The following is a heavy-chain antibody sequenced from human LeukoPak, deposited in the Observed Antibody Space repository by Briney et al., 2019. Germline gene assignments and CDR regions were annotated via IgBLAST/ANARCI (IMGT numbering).Heavy chain of an antibody. D-gene: IGHD6-6*01. J-gene: IGHJ6*03. CDR2: IHYSGST. Sequence: SETLSLTCSVSGGSTRTSTSYWGWVRQPPGKGLEWIGSIHYSGSTYKYPSLKSRVTISMDTSGSQFSLKVTSLTAADSAVYFCARESSSSRYFMDVWGRGTTVTVSS. V-gene: IGHV4-39*07. CDR1: GGSTRTSTSY. CDR3: ARESSSSRYFMDV.